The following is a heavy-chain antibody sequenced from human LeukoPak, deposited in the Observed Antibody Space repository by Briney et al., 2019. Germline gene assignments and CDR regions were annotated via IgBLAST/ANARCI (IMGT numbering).Heavy chain of an antibody. Sequence: GGSLRLSCAASGFTFSSYWMHWVRQAPGKGLVWVSRINSDGSSTSYADSVKGRFTISRDNSKNTLFLQMNSLRVEDTAVYYCAKVGGTYCTSRSTCSGGIYYWGQGTLVTVSS. D-gene: IGHD2-2*01. V-gene: IGHV3-74*01. CDR3: AKVGGTYCTSRSTCSGGIYY. CDR2: INSDGSST. J-gene: IGHJ4*02. CDR1: GFTFSSYW.